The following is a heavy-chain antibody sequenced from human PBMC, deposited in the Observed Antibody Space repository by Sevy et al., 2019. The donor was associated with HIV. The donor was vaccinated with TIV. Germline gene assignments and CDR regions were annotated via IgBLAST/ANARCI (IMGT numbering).Heavy chain of an antibody. Sequence: GESLKISCQASGYSFTAYWIGWVRQMPGKGLGWMGILLPGNSDVRSFQGHVTVSLDKSINTAYLQWGSLKASDSATYYCARCGHLPLDAFDIWGQGTKVTVSS. V-gene: IGHV5-51*01. CDR2: LLPGNSDV. CDR1: GYSFTAYW. CDR3: ARCGHLPLDAFDI. D-gene: IGHD2-21*01. J-gene: IGHJ3*02.